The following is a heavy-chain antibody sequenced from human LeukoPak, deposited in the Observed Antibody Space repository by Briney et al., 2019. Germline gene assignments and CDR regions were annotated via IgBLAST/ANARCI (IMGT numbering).Heavy chain of an antibody. J-gene: IGHJ4*02. V-gene: IGHV3-48*03. CDR2: ISSSGSTI. Sequence: GGSLRLSCAASGFTFSSYEMNWVRQAPGKGLEWVSYISSSGSTIYYADSVKGRFTISRDNAKNSLYLQMNSLRAEDTAVYYCATRPAEYYDFWSGYYTPYYFDYWGQGTLVTVPS. CDR1: GFTFSSYE. CDR3: ATRPAEYYDFWSGYYTPYYFDY. D-gene: IGHD3-3*01.